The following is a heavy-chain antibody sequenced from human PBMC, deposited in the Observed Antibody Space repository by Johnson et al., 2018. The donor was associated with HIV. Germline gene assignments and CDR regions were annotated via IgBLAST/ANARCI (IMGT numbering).Heavy chain of an antibody. CDR3: TTEAPTLLRAFDI. CDR2: IKRKTDGGTT. J-gene: IGHJ3*02. CDR1: GFIFSSYW. Sequence: VQLVESGGGVVQPGRSLRLSCAASGFIFSSYWMHWVRQAPGKGLEWVGRIKRKTDGGTTDYAAPVKGKFTISRDDSKNTLYPEMNSLKTEDTAVYYCTTEAPTLLRAFDIWGQGTMVTVSS. V-gene: IGHV3-15*01.